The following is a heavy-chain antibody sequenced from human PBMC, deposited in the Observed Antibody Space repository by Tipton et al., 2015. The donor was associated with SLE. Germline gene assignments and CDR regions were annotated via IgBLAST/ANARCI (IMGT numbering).Heavy chain of an antibody. V-gene: IGHV4-38-2*01. Sequence: LRLSCAVSGYSISSGYYWGWIRQPPGKGLEWIGSVNHGGNTYYNPSLKSRVTISVDTSKNLFSLKLRSGTAADTAVYYCARQPLYYDGSGSTPAYFQYWGQGTLVTVSS. CDR1: GYSISSGYY. CDR2: VNHGGNT. D-gene: IGHD3-22*01. CDR3: ARQPLYYDGSGSTPAYFQY. J-gene: IGHJ1*01.